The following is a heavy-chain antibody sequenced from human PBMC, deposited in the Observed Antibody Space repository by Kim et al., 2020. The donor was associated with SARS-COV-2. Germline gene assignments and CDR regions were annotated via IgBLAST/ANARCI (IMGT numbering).Heavy chain of an antibody. J-gene: IGHJ4*02. V-gene: IGHV3-21*01. Sequence: GGSLRLSCAASGFTFSSYSMNWVRQAPGKGLEWVSSISSSSSYIYYADSVKGRFTISRDNAKNSLYLQMNSLRAEDTAVYYCAREPYYYDSSGYSPFDYWGQGTLVTVSS. CDR1: GFTFSSYS. CDR3: AREPYYYDSSGYSPFDY. CDR2: ISSSSSYI. D-gene: IGHD3-22*01.